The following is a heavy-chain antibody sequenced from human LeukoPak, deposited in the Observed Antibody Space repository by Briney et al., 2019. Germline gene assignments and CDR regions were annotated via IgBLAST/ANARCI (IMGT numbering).Heavy chain of an antibody. D-gene: IGHD5-24*01. Sequence: ASVNVSCKASGGTFSSYAISWVRQAPGQGLEWMGGIIPIFGTANYAQKFQGRVTITADESTSTAYMELSSLRSEDTAVYYCARDRHGYRRFDYWGQGTLVTVSS. CDR2: IIPIFGTA. CDR1: GGTFSSYA. CDR3: ARDRHGYRRFDY. J-gene: IGHJ4*02. V-gene: IGHV1-69*13.